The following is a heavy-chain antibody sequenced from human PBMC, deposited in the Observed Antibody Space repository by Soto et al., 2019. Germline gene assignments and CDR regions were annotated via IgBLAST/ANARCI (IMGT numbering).Heavy chain of an antibody. D-gene: IGHD3-10*01. Sequence: QVQLVQSGAEVKKPGASVKVSCKASGYTFTSYYMHWVRQAPGQGLEWMGIINPSGGSKSYAQKFQGRVTMTRDTSTSTVYMELSSLRSEDTAVYYCARGKGPYGSGSYYKGWFDPWGQGTLVTVSS. CDR1: GYTFTSYY. CDR3: ARGKGPYGSGSYYKGWFDP. CDR2: INPSGGSK. J-gene: IGHJ5*02. V-gene: IGHV1-46*03.